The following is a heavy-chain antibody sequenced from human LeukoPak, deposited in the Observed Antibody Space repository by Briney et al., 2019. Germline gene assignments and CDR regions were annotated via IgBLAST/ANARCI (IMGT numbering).Heavy chain of an antibody. CDR2: ISSSSSYI. D-gene: IGHD6-6*01. CDR3: ARDPEYSSSSREFDY. V-gene: IGHV3-21*01. Sequence: GGSLRLSCAASGFTFSSYSMNWVRQAPGKGLEWVSSISSSSSYIYYADSVKGRFTISRDNAKNSLYLQMYSLRAEDTAVYYCARDPEYSSSSREFDYWGQGTLVTVSS. J-gene: IGHJ4*02. CDR1: GFTFSSYS.